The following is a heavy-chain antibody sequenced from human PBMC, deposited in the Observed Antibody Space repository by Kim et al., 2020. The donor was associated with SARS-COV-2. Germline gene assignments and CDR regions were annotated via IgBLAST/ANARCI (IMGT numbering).Heavy chain of an antibody. V-gene: IGHV3-23*01. Sequence: GSLRLSCAASGFTFSSFAMSWVRQAPGKGLEWVSVISGNGGSTYYADSVKGRFTISRDNSKNTLYLQMNSLRAEDTAVYYCAKDLFNYDILTDYYNTYYFSGRDVWGQGTTVTVSS. J-gene: IGHJ6*02. CDR2: ISGNGGST. D-gene: IGHD3-9*01. CDR3: AKDLFNYDILTDYYNTYYFSGRDV. CDR1: GFTFSSFA.